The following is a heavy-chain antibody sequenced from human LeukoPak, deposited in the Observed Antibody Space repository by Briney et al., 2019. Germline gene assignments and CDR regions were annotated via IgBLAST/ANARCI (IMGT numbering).Heavy chain of an antibody. D-gene: IGHD4-23*01. CDR2: INPNSGGT. CDR3: ARDRNGGNLGYYFDY. J-gene: IGHJ4*02. Sequence: ASVKVSCKASGYTFTGYYMHWVRQAPGQGLVWMGWINPNSGGTNYAQKFQGRVTMTRDTSISTAYMELSRLRSDDTAVYYCARDRNGGNLGYYFDYWGQGTLVTVSS. V-gene: IGHV1-2*02. CDR1: GYTFTGYY.